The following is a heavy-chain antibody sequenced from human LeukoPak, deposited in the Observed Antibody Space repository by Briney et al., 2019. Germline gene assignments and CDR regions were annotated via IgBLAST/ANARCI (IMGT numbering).Heavy chain of an antibody. V-gene: IGHV3-21*01. Sequence: GGSLRLSCAASGFTFSSYSMNWVRQAPGKGLEWVSSISSSSSYIYYADSVKGRFTISRDNAKNSLYLQMNSLRAEDTAVYYCARSGSYYEDAFDIWGQGTMVTVSS. CDR2: ISSSSSYI. CDR1: GFTFSSYS. CDR3: ARSGSYYEDAFDI. J-gene: IGHJ3*02. D-gene: IGHD1-26*01.